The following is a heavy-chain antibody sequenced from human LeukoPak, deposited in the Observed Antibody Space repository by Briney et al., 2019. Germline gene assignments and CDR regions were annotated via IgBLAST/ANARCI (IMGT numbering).Heavy chain of an antibody. CDR1: GFTFSSYS. CDR3: ARVGYYYDSSGRHHQHHAFDV. J-gene: IGHJ3*01. Sequence: GGSLRLSCAASGFTFSSYSMNWVRQALGKGLEWVSSISSSSSYIYYADSVKGRFTISRDNAKNSLYLQMNSLRAEDTAVYYCARVGYYYDSSGRHHQHHAFDVWGQGTMVTVSS. V-gene: IGHV3-21*01. CDR2: ISSSSSYI. D-gene: IGHD3-22*01.